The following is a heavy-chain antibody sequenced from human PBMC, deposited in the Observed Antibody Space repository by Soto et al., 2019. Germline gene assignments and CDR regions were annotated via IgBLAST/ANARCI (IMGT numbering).Heavy chain of an antibody. D-gene: IGHD1-1*01. J-gene: IGHJ5*02. CDR1: GASISGFY. Sequence: PSETLSLTCTVSGASISGFYWSWIRKSAGKGLEWIGRIYATGTTDYNPSLRSRVMMSVDTSKKQFSLKLRSVTAADTAVYYCVRDGTKTLRDWFDPWGQGISVTVSS. V-gene: IGHV4-4*07. CDR2: IYATGTT. CDR3: VRDGTKTLRDWFDP.